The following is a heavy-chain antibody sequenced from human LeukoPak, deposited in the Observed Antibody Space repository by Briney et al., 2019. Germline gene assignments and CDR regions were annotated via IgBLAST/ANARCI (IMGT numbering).Heavy chain of an antibody. D-gene: IGHD3-9*01. CDR3: ACCIREGKILTGYDLGTFDP. J-gene: IGHJ5*02. Sequence: PSETLSLTCTVSGYSINSGYYWGWIRQPPGKGLEWIGSIYHSGSTYYNPSFKSRVTISVDTSKNQFSLKLSSVTAADTAVYYCACCIREGKILTGYDLGTFDPWGQGTLVTVSS. CDR2: IYHSGST. V-gene: IGHV4-38-2*02. CDR1: GYSINSGYY.